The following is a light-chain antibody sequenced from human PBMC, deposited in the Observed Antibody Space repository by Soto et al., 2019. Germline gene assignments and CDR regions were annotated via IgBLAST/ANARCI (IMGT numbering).Light chain of an antibody. CDR1: SSDVGGYNY. Sequence: QSVLTQPASVSGSPGQSITISCTGTSSDVGGYNYASWYQQHPGKAPKLMIYEVSNRPSGASNRFSGSKSGNTASLTISGLQAEDEADYYCSSYTSSSPLYVFGTGTKVTVL. J-gene: IGLJ1*01. CDR2: EVS. CDR3: SSYTSSSPLYV. V-gene: IGLV2-14*01.